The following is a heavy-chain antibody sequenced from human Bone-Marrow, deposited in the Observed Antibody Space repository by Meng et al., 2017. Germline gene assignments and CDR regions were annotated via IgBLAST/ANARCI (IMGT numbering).Heavy chain of an antibody. D-gene: IGHD3-3*01. CDR1: GFIFSDYY. CDR2: ISRSGTTI. Sequence: GESLKISCAASGFIFSDYYMTWIRQAPGKGLEWVSQISRSGTTIYYADSVKGRFTVSRDNAKNSLFLQMNSLRAEDTALYYCAKESAGHYDFWSGYPIFDYWGQGTLVTVSS. CDR3: AKESAGHYDFWSGYPIFDY. J-gene: IGHJ4*02. V-gene: IGHV3-11*01.